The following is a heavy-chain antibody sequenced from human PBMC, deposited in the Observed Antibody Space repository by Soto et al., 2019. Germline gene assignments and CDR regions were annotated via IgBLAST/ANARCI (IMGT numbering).Heavy chain of an antibody. Sequence: SETLSLTCTVSGGSISSSSYYWGWIRQPPGKGLEWIGSIYYSGSTYYNPSLKSRVTISVDTSKNQFSLKLSSVTAADTAVYYCARLTQAARLVWFDPWGQGTLVTVSS. CDR3: ARLTQAARLVWFDP. CDR2: IYYSGST. D-gene: IGHD6-6*01. J-gene: IGHJ5*02. V-gene: IGHV4-39*01. CDR1: GGSISSSSYY.